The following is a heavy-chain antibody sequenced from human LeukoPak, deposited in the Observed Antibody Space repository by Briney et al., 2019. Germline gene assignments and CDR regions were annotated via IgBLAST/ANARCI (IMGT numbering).Heavy chain of an antibody. J-gene: IGHJ4*02. CDR2: INPNSSGT. D-gene: IGHD3-10*01. CDR3: ASDYGSGSYFCPY. Sequence: ASVKVSCKASGYTFTGYYMHWVRQAPGQGLEWMGWINPNSSGTNYAQKFQGRVTMTGDTSISTAYMELTRLRSDDTAVYYCASDYGSGSYFCPYWGQGTLVTVSS. CDR1: GYTFTGYY. V-gene: IGHV1-2*02.